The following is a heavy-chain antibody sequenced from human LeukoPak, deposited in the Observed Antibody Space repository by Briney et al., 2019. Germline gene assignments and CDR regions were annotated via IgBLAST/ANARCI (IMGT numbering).Heavy chain of an antibody. CDR2: INPNSGGT. D-gene: IGHD2-2*01. V-gene: IGHV1-2*04. J-gene: IGHJ4*02. CDR1: GYTFTGYY. Sequence: ASVKVSCKASGYTFTGYYMHWVRQAPGQGLEWMGWINPNSGGTNYAQKFQGWVTMTRDTSISTAYMELSRLRSDDTAVYYCARGGYCSSTSCYQYYLDYWGQGTLVTVSS. CDR3: ARGGYCSSTSCYQYYLDY.